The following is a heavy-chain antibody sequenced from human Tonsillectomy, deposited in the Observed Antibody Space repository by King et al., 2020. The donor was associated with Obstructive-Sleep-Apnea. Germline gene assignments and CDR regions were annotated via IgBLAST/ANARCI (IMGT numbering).Heavy chain of an antibody. J-gene: IGHJ4*02. Sequence: VQLVESGGGLVQPGGSLRLSCAASGFTFSDYALTWVRQAPGKGLDGVSVISGSGGRTHKGESVKGRFTISRDNSKNMLHLQMNSLRAEDTAVYYCARATGWLQDFDSWGQGTLVTVSS. CDR2: ISGSGGRT. V-gene: IGHV3-23*04. CDR1: GFTFSDYA. CDR3: ARATGWLQDFDS. D-gene: IGHD5-24*01.